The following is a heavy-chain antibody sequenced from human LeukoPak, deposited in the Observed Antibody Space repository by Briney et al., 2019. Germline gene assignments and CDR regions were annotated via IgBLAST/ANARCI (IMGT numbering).Heavy chain of an antibody. J-gene: IGHJ3*02. Sequence: SETLSLTCTVSGGSISSSDYYWGWIRQPPGKGLEWIASIYYSGSTYYNPSLKSRVTISKDTSKNQFSLKLSSVTAADTAVYYCASSADYYDSSGYRAFDIWGQGTMVTVSS. V-gene: IGHV4-39*07. D-gene: IGHD3-22*01. CDR2: IYYSGST. CDR1: GGSISSSDYY. CDR3: ASSADYYDSSGYRAFDI.